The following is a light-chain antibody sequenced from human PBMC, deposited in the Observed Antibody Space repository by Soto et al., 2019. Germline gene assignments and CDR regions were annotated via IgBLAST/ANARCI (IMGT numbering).Light chain of an antibody. CDR2: EVT. V-gene: IGLV2-8*01. J-gene: IGLJ3*02. Sequence: QSVLTQPPSASGSPGQSVTISCTGTSSDVGGSNYVSWYQQHPGQAPKLMIYEVTKRPSGVPDRFSASKSGASASLAISGLRSEDEGDYYCASWDARLGAWVFGGGTKVTVL. CDR1: SSDVGGSNY. CDR3: ASWDARLGAWV.